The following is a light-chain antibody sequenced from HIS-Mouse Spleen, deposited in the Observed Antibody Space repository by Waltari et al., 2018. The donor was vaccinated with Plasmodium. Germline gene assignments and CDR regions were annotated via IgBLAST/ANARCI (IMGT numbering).Light chain of an antibody. Sequence: QSALTQPRSVSGSPGQSVTISCTGTSSDVGGYNFVSWYQQHPGKAPKLMIYDVRKRPSGVPDRFCGSKSGNTASLTISGLQAEDEADYYCCSYAGSYTYVFGTGTKVTVL. J-gene: IGLJ1*01. CDR1: SSDVGGYNF. CDR3: CSYAGSYTYV. V-gene: IGLV2-11*01. CDR2: DVR.